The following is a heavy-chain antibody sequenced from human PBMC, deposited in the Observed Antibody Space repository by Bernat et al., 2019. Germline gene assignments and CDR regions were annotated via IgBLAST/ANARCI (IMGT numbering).Heavy chain of an antibody. D-gene: IGHD2-8*01. V-gene: IGHV3-7*01. CDR2: IKQDGSEK. CDR1: GFTFSSYS. Sequence: EVQLVESGGGLVKPGGSLRLSCAASGFTFSSYSMNWVRQAPGKGLEWVANIKQDGSEKHYVDSVKGRFTIARDNAKNLVYLQMNSLRGEDTAVYYCARMGNTYGQYNWFDPWGQGTLVTVAS. CDR3: ARMGNTYGQYNWFDP. J-gene: IGHJ5*02.